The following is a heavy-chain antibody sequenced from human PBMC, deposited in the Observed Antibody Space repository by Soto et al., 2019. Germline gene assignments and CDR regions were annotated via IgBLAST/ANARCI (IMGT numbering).Heavy chain of an antibody. J-gene: IGHJ4*02. CDR1: GALFSSDP. CDR3: ARGGSGYTWFNEF. D-gene: IGHD3-22*01. Sequence: QAQLVQSGAEVKKPGSAVKVACKASGALFSSDPISWVRQVPGQGLEWMVGIIPVFQTAYYTQRFQGRVTITADESTNTAYMELSSLRSEDTAIYYCARGGSGYTWFNEFWGQGTLVTVSS. V-gene: IGHV1-69*01. CDR2: IIPVFQTA.